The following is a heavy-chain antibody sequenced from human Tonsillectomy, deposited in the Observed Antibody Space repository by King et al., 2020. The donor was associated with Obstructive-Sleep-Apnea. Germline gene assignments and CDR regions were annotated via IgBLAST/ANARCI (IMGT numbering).Heavy chain of an antibody. CDR1: GASLRSGGYY. D-gene: IGHD6-13*01. V-gene: IGHV4-31*03. CDR3: ASDHSSSSNTHTSAYLDC. CDR2: IYYRGRT. J-gene: IGHJ4*02. Sequence: VQLQESGPGLVKPSQTLSLTCTVSGASLRSGGYYWNWIRQHPGKGLGWIGYIYYRGRTYSNPSLKSRVVLSVDTSKNQFSLKMSSVTAADTAVYYCASDHSSSSNTHTSAYLDCWGQGTLVTASS.